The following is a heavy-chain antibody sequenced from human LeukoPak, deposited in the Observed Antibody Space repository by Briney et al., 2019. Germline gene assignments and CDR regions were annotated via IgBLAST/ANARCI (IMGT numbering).Heavy chain of an antibody. J-gene: IGHJ6*02. Sequence: ASVKVSCKVSGYTLTELSMHWVRQAPGKGLEWMGGFDPEDGETIYAQKFQGRVTMTEDTSTDTAYMELSSLRSEDTAVYYCAKDDCSGGSCYYYYGMDVWGQGTTVTVSS. CDR3: AKDDCSGGSCYYYYGMDV. CDR1: GYTLTELS. CDR2: FDPEDGET. D-gene: IGHD2-15*01. V-gene: IGHV1-24*01.